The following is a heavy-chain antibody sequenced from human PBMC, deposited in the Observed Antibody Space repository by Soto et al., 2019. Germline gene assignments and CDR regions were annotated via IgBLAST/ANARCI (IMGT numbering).Heavy chain of an antibody. D-gene: IGHD7-27*01. V-gene: IGHV6-1*01. Sequence: QSQTLSLTCAISGDSVSSNSAAWNWIRQSPSRGLEWLGRTYYRSKWYNDYAVSVKSRITINPDTSKNQFSLQLNSVTPAETSVYYGASDRAGKVTGDAFDIWGQGTMVTVSS. J-gene: IGHJ3*02. CDR1: GDSVSSNSAA. CDR2: TYYRSKWYN. CDR3: ASDRAGKVTGDAFDI.